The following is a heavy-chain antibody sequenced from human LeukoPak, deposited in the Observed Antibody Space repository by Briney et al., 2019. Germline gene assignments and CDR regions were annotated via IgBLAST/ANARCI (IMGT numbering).Heavy chain of an antibody. CDR2: ISWNSGSI. CDR3: AKDMQQLGTGAFDI. CDR1: GFTFDDYA. V-gene: IGHV3-9*03. Sequence: GRSLRLSCAASGFTFDDYAMHWVRQAPGKGLEWVSGISWNSGSIGYADSVKGRFTISRDNAKNSLYLQMNSLRAEDVALYYCAKDMQQLGTGAFDIWGQGTMVTVSS. D-gene: IGHD6-13*01. J-gene: IGHJ3*02.